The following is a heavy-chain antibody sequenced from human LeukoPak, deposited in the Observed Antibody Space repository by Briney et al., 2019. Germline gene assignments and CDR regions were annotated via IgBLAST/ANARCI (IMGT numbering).Heavy chain of an antibody. CDR2: IKQDGSET. Sequence: GGSLRLSCTATGXTFSNYWMSWVHQTPEKGLEWVANIKQDGSETVYVDSVKGRFTISRDNAQSSLYLQMNSLRAEDTAVYYCARDPYSSSWSYGMDVWGQGTAVTVSS. D-gene: IGHD6-13*01. CDR3: ARDPYSSSWSYGMDV. CDR1: GXTFSNYW. J-gene: IGHJ6*02. V-gene: IGHV3-7*05.